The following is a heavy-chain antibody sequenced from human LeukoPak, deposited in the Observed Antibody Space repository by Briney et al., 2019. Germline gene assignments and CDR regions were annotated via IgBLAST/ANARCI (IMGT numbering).Heavy chain of an antibody. V-gene: IGHV4-39*01. D-gene: IGHD5-24*01. CDR1: GGSFSSSSHY. CDR3: ARHFDRDGYKSNAFDI. J-gene: IGHJ3*02. CDR2: MYYSGST. Sequence: SETLSLACTVSGGSFSSSSHYWGWVRQPPWKGLEWIGSMYYSGSTYYNASLRSRVTTSVDTSRDQFSLKLSSVTAADTAVYYCARHFDRDGYKSNAFDIWGQGTTVTVSS.